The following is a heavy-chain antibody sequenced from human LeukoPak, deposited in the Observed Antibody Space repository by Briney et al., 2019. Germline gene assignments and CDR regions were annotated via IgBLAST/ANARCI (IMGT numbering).Heavy chain of an antibody. J-gene: IGHJ4*02. D-gene: IGHD6-19*01. CDR3: ASGSGWIFDH. V-gene: IGHV3-21*01. CDR1: GFPFSTYS. Sequence: PGGSLRLSCAASGFPFSTYSMNWVRQAPGKGLEWVSSISGSSSYIYYADSVKGRFTISRDNAKNSLYLQMNSLRAEDTAVYYCASGSGWIFDHWGQGTLVTVSS. CDR2: ISGSSSYI.